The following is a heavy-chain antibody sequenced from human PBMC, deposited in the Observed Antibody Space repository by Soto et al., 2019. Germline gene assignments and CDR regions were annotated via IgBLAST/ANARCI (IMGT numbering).Heavy chain of an antibody. V-gene: IGHV1-69*13. D-gene: IGHD2-2*01. CDR3: ARDGVRGYCSSTSCYAYYYYGMDV. J-gene: IGHJ6*02. CDR2: IIPIFGTA. CDR1: GGTFSSYA. Sequence: EASVKVSCKASGGTFSSYAISWVRQAPGQGLEWMGGIIPIFGTANYAQKFQGRVTITADESTSTAYMELSSLRSEDTAVYYCARDGVRGYCSSTSCYAYYYYGMDVWGQGTTVTVS.